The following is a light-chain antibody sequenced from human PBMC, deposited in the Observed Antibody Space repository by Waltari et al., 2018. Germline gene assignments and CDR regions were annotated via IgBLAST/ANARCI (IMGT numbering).Light chain of an antibody. CDR2: GDI. Sequence: QSVLAQPPSVSGAPGQRVTISCPGSNSNIGASSGAHWYQPLPGAAPKLLLYGDINRPSGVPDRFSGSKYGTSASLAISGLQADDEADYYCQSYDSSLTTVVFGGGTKLTVL. CDR3: QSYDSSLTTVV. V-gene: IGLV1-40*01. J-gene: IGLJ2*01. CDR1: NSNIGASSG.